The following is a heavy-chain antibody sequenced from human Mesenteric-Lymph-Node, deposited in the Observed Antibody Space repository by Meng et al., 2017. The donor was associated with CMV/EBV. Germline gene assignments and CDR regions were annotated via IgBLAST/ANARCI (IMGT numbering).Heavy chain of an antibody. V-gene: IGHV3-48*03. D-gene: IGHD3-3*01. CDR3: ASLVPRIYDFWSGYPPLDY. J-gene: IGHJ4*02. Sequence: GGSLDLPGAPSGLTLVNYEMNWVRQAPGKGLEWLSYISGSGRTIYYADSVRGRFTISRDNAKNSLYLQMNSLRAEDTAVYYCASLVPRIYDFWSGYPPLDYWGQGTLVTVSS. CDR1: GLTLVNYE. CDR2: ISGSGRTI.